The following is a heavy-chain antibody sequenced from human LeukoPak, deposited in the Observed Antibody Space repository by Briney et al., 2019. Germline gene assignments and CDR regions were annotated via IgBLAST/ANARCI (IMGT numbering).Heavy chain of an antibody. CDR1: GFTFSDYY. CDR3: ARDAEGFGEFFFDY. CDR2: ISSSGSTI. D-gene: IGHD3-10*01. V-gene: IGHV3-11*01. J-gene: IGHJ4*02. Sequence: GGSLRLSCAASGFTFSDYYVSWIRQAPGKGLEWVSYISSSGSTIYYADSVKGRFTISRDNAKNSLYLQMNSPRAEDTAVYYCARDAEGFGEFFFDYWGQGTLVTVSS.